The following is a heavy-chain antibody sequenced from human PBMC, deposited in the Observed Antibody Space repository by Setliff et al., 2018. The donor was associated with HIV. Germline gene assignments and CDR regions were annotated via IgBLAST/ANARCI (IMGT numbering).Heavy chain of an antibody. CDR3: AKSLLVAGNDY. V-gene: IGHV3-11*01. J-gene: IGHJ4*02. CDR1: GFTFSDYY. Sequence: PGGSLRLSCAASGFTFSDYYMSWIRQAPGKGLEWVSYISSGGEIMFYADSVKGRFTISRDNSKNTLYLQMISLRADDTAVYYCAKSLLVAGNDYWGQGTLVTVSS. D-gene: IGHD2-8*02. CDR2: ISSGGEIM.